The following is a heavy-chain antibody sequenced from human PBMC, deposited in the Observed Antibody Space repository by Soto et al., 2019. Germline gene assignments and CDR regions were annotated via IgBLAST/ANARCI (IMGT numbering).Heavy chain of an antibody. CDR3: TETYYYDSSGYYYIDY. Sequence: EVQLVESGGGLVKPGGSLRLSCAASGFTFSNAWMNWVRQAPGKGLEWVGRIKSKTDGGTTDYAAPVKGRFTISRDDSKNTLYLQMNSLKTEDTAVYYCTETYYYDSSGYYYIDYWGQGTLVTVSS. CDR1: GFTFSNAW. J-gene: IGHJ4*02. CDR2: IKSKTDGGTT. D-gene: IGHD3-22*01. V-gene: IGHV3-15*07.